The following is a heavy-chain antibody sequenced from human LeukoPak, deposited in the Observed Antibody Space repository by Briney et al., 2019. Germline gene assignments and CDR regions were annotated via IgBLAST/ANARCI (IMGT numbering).Heavy chain of an antibody. CDR2: VSGSGGST. V-gene: IGHV3-23*01. D-gene: IGHD3-9*01. CDR3: AKWTSFDILTGPEID. J-gene: IGHJ4*02. Sequence: GGSLRLSCAASGFTFSSYAMSWVRQAPGKGLEWVSAVSGSGGSTYYADSVKGRFTISRDNSKNTPYLQMNSLRAEDTAVYYCAKWTSFDILTGPEIDWGQGTLVTVSS. CDR1: GFTFSSYA.